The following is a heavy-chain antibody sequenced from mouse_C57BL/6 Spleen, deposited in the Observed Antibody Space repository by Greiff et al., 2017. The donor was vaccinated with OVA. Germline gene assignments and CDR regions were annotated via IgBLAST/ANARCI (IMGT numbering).Heavy chain of an antibody. V-gene: IGHV5-4*01. J-gene: IGHJ3*01. CDR1: GFTFSSYA. CDR3: ARDRSNYERPFAY. D-gene: IGHD2-5*01. Sequence: EVMLVESGGGLVKPGGSLKLSCAASGFTFSSYAMSWVRQTPEKRLEWVATISDGGSYTYYPDNVKGRFTISRDNAKNNLYLQMSHLKSEDTAMYYCARDRSNYERPFAYWGQGTLVTVSA. CDR2: ISDGGSYT.